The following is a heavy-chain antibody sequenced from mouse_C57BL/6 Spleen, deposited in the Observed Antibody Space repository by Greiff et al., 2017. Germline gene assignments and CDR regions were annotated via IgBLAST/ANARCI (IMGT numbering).Heavy chain of an antibody. Sequence: QVQLQQPGAELVKPGASVKVSCKASGYTFTSYWMHWVKQRPGQGLEWIGRIHPSDSDTNYNQKFKGKATLTVDKSSSPAYMQLRSLTSEDSAVYYCAHQTAQATYFDYWGQGTTLTVSS. CDR3: AHQTAQATYFDY. J-gene: IGHJ2*01. CDR1: GYTFTSYW. D-gene: IGHD3-2*02. CDR2: IHPSDSDT. V-gene: IGHV1-74*01.